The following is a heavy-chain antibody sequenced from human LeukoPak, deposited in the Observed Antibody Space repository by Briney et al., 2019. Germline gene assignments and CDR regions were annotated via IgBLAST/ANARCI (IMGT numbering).Heavy chain of an antibody. CDR2: ISSSSSYI. J-gene: IGHJ6*03. CDR1: GFTFSSYS. Sequence: PGGSLRLSCAASGFTFSSYSMNWVRQAPGKGLEWVSSISSSSSYIYYADSVKGPFTITRDNAKNSLYLQMNSLRAEDTAVYYCARVVSYYYMDVWGKGTTVTVSS. CDR3: ARVVSYYYMDV. V-gene: IGHV3-21*01. D-gene: IGHD2-2*01.